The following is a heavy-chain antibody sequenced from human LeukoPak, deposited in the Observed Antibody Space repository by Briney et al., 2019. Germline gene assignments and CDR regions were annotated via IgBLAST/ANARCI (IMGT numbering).Heavy chain of an antibody. V-gene: IGHV4-4*02. D-gene: IGHD6-19*01. CDR3: ARSIAVAGSKLVDY. CDR1: GGSISSSNW. J-gene: IGHJ4*02. CDR2: IYHSGST. Sequence: SETLSLTCAVSGGSISSSNWWSWVRQPPGKGLEWIGEIYHSGSTNYNPSLKSRVTISVDKSKNQFSLKLSSVTAAGTAVYYCARSIAVAGSKLVDYWGQGTLVTVSS.